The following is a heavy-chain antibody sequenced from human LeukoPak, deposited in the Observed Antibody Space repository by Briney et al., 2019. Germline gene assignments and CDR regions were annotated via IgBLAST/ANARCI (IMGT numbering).Heavy chain of an antibody. CDR3: ATRSYYDTSGVYGMDV. V-gene: IGHV4-34*01. D-gene: IGHD3-22*01. CDR2: INHSGNT. Sequence: PSETLSLTCAVYGGSLSGYYWSWIRQPPGKGLEWIGEINHSGNTNYNPSLKSRVTISVDTSKNQFSLKLNSVTAADTAVYYCATRSYYDTSGVYGMDVWGQGTTVTVSS. J-gene: IGHJ6*02. CDR1: GGSLSGYY.